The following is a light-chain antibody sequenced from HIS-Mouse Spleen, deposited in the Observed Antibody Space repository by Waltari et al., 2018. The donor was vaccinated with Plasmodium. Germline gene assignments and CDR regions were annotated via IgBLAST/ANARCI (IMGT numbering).Light chain of an antibody. Sequence: SYELTQPPSVSVSPGQTARITCSGAALQKKYAYWYQQKSGQAPVLVIYEDSKRPSWIPERFSGSSSGTMATLTISGAQVEDEADYYCYSTDSSGNHRVFGGGTKLTVL. V-gene: IGLV3-10*01. CDR2: EDS. CDR1: ALQKKY. CDR3: YSTDSSGNHRV. J-gene: IGLJ3*02.